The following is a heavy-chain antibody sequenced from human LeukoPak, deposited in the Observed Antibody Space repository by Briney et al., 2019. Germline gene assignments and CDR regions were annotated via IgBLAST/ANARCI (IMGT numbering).Heavy chain of an antibody. CDR2: IYYSGST. J-gene: IGHJ3*02. CDR1: GGSISSYY. Sequence: PSETLSLTCTVSGGSISSYYWSWIRQPPGKGLEWIGYIYYSGSTNYNPSLKSRVTMSVDTSKNQFSLKLSSVTAADTAVYYCARDKDYFDSGGAFDIWGQGTMVTVSS. V-gene: IGHV4-59*01. D-gene: IGHD3-22*01. CDR3: ARDKDYFDSGGAFDI.